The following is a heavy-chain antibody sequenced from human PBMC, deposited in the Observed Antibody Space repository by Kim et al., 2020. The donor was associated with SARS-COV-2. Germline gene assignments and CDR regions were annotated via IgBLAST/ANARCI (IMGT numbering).Heavy chain of an antibody. V-gene: IGHV4-30-2*04. D-gene: IGHD6-13*01. J-gene: IGHJ2*01. Sequence: RRVTISVDTSKNQFSLKLSSVTAADTAVYYCARDRVAPPGIAAAGTDFDLWGRGTLVTVSS. CDR3: ARDRVAPPGIAAAGTDFDL.